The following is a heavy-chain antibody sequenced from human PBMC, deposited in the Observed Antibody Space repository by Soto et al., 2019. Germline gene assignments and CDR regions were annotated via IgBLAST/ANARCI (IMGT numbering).Heavy chain of an antibody. CDR2: ISYDGSNK. CDR3: AKDEGLLWFGGIDY. CDR1: GFTFGSYG. Sequence: GGSLRLSCAASGFTFGSYGMHWVRQGPGKGLEWVAVISYDGSNKYYADSVKGRFTISRDNSKNTLYLQMNSLRAEDTAVYYCAKDEGLLWFGGIDYWGQGTLVTVSS. D-gene: IGHD3-10*01. V-gene: IGHV3-30*18. J-gene: IGHJ4*01.